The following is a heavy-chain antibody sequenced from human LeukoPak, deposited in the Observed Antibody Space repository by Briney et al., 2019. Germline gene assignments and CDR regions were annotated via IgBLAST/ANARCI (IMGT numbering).Heavy chain of an antibody. Sequence: SETLSLTCTVSGGSISSSSYYWGWIRQPPGKGLEWIGSIYYSGSTYYNPSLKSRVTISVDTSKNQFSLKLSSVTAADTAVYYCARHAGGSSDAIMGYYFDYWGQGTLVTVSS. CDR2: IYYSGST. J-gene: IGHJ4*02. CDR3: ARHAGGSSDAIMGYYFDY. V-gene: IGHV4-39*01. CDR1: GGSISSSSYY. D-gene: IGHD2-2*01.